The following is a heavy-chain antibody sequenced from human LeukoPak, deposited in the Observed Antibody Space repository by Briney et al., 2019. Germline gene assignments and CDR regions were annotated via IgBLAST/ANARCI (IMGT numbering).Heavy chain of an antibody. V-gene: IGHV5-51*01. CDR2: IYPGDSDT. CDR3: ARLFQVVPAAPGNWFAP. J-gene: IGHJ5*02. Sequence: GXSLKISCKGSGYSFTSYWIGWVRQMPGKGLEWMGIIYPGDSDTRYSPSFQGQVTISADKSISTAYLQWSSLKASDTAMYYCARLFQVVPAAPGNWFAPWGQGTLVTVSS. D-gene: IGHD2-2*01. CDR1: GYSFTSYW.